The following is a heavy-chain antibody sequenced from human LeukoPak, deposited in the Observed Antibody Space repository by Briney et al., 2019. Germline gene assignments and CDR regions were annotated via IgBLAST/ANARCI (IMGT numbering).Heavy chain of an antibody. D-gene: IGHD3-10*01. CDR3: ASGRFGPDYYYYYMDV. CDR1: GGTFSSYA. J-gene: IGHJ6*03. CDR2: IIPIFGTA. V-gene: IGHV1-69*05. Sequence: GASVKVSCKASGGTFSSYAISWVRQAPGQGLEWMGRIIPIFGTANYAQKFQGRVTIITDESTSTAYMELSSLRSEDTAVYYCASGRFGPDYYYYYMDVWGKGTTVTVSS.